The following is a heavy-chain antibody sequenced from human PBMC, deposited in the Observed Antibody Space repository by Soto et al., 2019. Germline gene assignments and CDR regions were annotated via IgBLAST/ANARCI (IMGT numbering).Heavy chain of an antibody. CDR1: GDNVSSNSAG. Sequence: PSPTLSLPCVISGDNVSSNSAGWNWIRQSPSRGLEWLGRTYYKSKWNNDYALSVKSRITINPDTSKNQFSLHLYSVTPEDTAVYYCTGITWFRGMDVWGPGTPVTVSS. D-gene: IGHD3-10*01. V-gene: IGHV6-1*01. J-gene: IGHJ6*02. CDR2: TYYKSKWNN. CDR3: TGITWFRGMDV.